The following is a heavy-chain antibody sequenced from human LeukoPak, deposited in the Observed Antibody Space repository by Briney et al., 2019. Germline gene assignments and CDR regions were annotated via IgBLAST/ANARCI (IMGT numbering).Heavy chain of an antibody. D-gene: IGHD3-22*01. V-gene: IGHV3-74*03. CDR3: ARDKSEYDSSGRGDY. J-gene: IGHJ4*02. CDR2: INGDGSYT. Sequence: PGGSLRLSCAASGFAFSSYWMHWVRQVPGKGLVWLSRINGDGSYTKYADSVKGRFTISRDNAQNTLFLQMNSLSAEDTAVYFCARDKSEYDSSGRGDYWGQGTLVTVPS. CDR1: GFAFSSYW.